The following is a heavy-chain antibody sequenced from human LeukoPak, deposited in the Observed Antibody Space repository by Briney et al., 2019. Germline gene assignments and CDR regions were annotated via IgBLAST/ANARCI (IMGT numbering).Heavy chain of an antibody. CDR1: GFTFSSYG. J-gene: IGHJ4*02. D-gene: IGHD5-18*01. CDR3: AKGTTGMAPRGYFDD. V-gene: IGHV3-23*01. CDR2: ISGSGGST. Sequence: PGGSLRLSCAASGFTFSSYGMHWVRQAPGKGLEWVSVISGSGGSTYYADSVKGRSTISRDNSKNTLYLQMNSLTVEDTAVYYCAKGTTGMAPRGYFDDWGQGTLVTVSS.